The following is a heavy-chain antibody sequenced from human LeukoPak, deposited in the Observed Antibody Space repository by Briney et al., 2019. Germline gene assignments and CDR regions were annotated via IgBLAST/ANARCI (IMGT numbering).Heavy chain of an antibody. V-gene: IGHV4-34*01. CDR2: INHRGST. CDR1: GGSFSGYY. CDR3: ARFSLGYDAFDI. Sequence: SETLSLTCAVYGGSFSGYYWNWIGQPPGKRLEWIGEINHRGSTNNNPSLKSRVTISVDTSKNQFSLKLSSVTAADTAVYYCARFSLGYDAFDIWGQGTMVTVSS. J-gene: IGHJ3*02. D-gene: IGHD3-22*01.